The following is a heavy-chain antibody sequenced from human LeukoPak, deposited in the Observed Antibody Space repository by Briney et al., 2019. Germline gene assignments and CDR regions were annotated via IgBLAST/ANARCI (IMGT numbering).Heavy chain of an antibody. CDR2: IYPGDSDT. CDR1: GYSFTSYW. V-gene: IGHV5-51*01. CDR3: ARQSPTVNYRNWFDP. J-gene: IGHJ5*02. D-gene: IGHD4-11*01. Sequence: GESLKISCKGSGYSFTSYWIGWVRQMPGKGLEWMGIIYPGDSDTRYSPSFQGQVTISADKSISTAYLQWSSLKASDTAMYYCARQSPTVNYRNWFDPWGQGTLVTVSS.